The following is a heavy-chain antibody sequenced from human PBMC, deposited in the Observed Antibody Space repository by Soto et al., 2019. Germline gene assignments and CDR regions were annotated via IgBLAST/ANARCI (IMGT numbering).Heavy chain of an antibody. CDR2: ISGSGAIT. Sequence: EVQLLESGGGLVQPGGSLRLSCVASGFTFKKYDMRWVRQAPGKGLEWVSGISGSGAITYYADSVRGRFIISRDNSKNTLYLQLNSLRAEDTAIYYCAKDRQFRSYYESAGHYNNWGQGTLVTVSS. CDR3: AKDRQFRSYYESAGHYNN. J-gene: IGHJ4*02. CDR1: GFTFKKYD. V-gene: IGHV3-23*01. D-gene: IGHD3-10*01.